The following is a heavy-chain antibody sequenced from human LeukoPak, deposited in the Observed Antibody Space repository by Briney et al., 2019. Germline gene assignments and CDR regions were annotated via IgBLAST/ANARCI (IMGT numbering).Heavy chain of an antibody. CDR1: GFTFSSYS. V-gene: IGHV3-21*01. CDR2: ISSSSSYI. J-gene: IGHJ4*02. D-gene: IGHD1-26*01. Sequence: PGGSLRLSCAASGFTFSSYSMNWVRQAPGKGLEWVSSISSSSSYIYYADSVKGRFTISRDNAKNSLYLQMNSLRAEDTAVYYCATRGVGIVGAIRPYWGQGTLVTVSS. CDR3: ATRGVGIVGAIRPY.